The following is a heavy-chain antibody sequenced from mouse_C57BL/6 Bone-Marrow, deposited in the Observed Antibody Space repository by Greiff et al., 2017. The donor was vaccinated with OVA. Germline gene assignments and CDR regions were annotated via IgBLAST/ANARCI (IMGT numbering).Heavy chain of an antibody. D-gene: IGHD2-10*02. CDR1: GFTFSDYG. CDR2: ISSGSSTI. J-gene: IGHJ3*01. V-gene: IGHV5-17*01. Sequence: EVMLVESGGGLVKPGGSLKLSCAASGFTFSDYGMHWVRQAPEKGLEWVAYISSGSSTIYYEDTVKGRFTISRDNAKNTLFLQMTSLRSEDTAMYYCARPEYGNYGFAYWGQGTLVTVSA. CDR3: ARPEYGNYGFAY.